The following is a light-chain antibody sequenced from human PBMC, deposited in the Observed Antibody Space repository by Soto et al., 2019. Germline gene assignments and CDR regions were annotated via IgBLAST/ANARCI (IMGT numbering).Light chain of an antibody. CDR2: ENN. J-gene: IGLJ1*01. Sequence: QSVLTQPPSVSAAPGQKVTISCSGSSSNIGNNYVSWYQQLPGTAPKLLIYENNKRPSGIPDRFSGSKSSTSATLGITGLQTGDEAGYYCGTWDSSLSAFVFGTGTKLTVL. V-gene: IGLV1-51*02. CDR1: SSNIGNNY. CDR3: GTWDSSLSAFV.